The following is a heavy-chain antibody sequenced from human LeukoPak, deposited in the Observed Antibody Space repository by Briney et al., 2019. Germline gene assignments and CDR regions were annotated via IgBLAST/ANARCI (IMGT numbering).Heavy chain of an antibody. Sequence: GGSLRLSCAASGFTFSTYWLHWVRQAPGKGLVWVSRIESDGASTTYADSVKGRFTISRDNVKNTLYLQMNSLRAEDTAVYYCARGYFHGSIDYWGQGTLVTVSS. D-gene: IGHD5-18*01. J-gene: IGHJ4*02. CDR1: GFTFSTYW. CDR2: IESDGAST. V-gene: IGHV3-74*01. CDR3: ARGYFHGSIDY.